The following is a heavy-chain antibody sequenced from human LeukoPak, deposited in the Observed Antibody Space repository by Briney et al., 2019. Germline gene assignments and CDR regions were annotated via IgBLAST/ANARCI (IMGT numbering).Heavy chain of an antibody. V-gene: IGHV3-30*18. J-gene: IGHJ4*02. CDR3: AKDAYYYDSSGPGY. Sequence: GGSLRLSCAASGFTFSSYGMHWVRQAPGKGLEWVAVISYDGSNKYYADSVKGRFTISRDNAKNSLYLQMNSLRAEDTAVYYCAKDAYYYDSSGPGYWGQGTLVTVSS. D-gene: IGHD3-22*01. CDR2: ISYDGSNK. CDR1: GFTFSSYG.